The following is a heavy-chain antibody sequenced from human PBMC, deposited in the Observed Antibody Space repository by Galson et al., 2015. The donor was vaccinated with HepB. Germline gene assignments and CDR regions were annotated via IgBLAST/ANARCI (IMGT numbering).Heavy chain of an antibody. D-gene: IGHD6-6*01. Sequence: SETLSLTCTVSGGSISSSSYYWGWIRQPPGKGLEWIGSIYYSGSTYYNPSLKSRVTISVDTSKNQFSLKLSSVTAADTTVYYCARQVKGAAARPHFFDYWGQGTLVTVSS. CDR3: ARQVKGAAARPHFFDY. CDR2: IYYSGST. CDR1: GGSISSSSYY. V-gene: IGHV4-39*01. J-gene: IGHJ4*02.